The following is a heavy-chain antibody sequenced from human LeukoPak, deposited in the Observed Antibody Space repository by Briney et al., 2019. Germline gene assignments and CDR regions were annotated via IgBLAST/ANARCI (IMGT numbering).Heavy chain of an antibody. CDR2: IYHSGST. J-gene: IGHJ6*03. Sequence: PSETLSLTCTVSGYSISSGYYWGWIRQPPGKGLEWIGSIYHSGSTYYNPSLKSRVTISVDTSKNQFSLKLSSVTAAGTAVYYCARVVYSRTYYYYMDVWGKGTTVTVSS. D-gene: IGHD4-11*01. V-gene: IGHV4-38-2*02. CDR1: GYSISSGYY. CDR3: ARVVYSRTYYYYMDV.